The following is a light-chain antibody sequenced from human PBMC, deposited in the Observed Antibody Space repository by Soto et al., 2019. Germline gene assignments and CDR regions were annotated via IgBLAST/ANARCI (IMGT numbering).Light chain of an antibody. CDR3: LQEYSYPQT. J-gene: IGKJ1*01. CDR1: HDISTY. Sequence: DIEVTQSPSSLSASVGDRVTITCRASHDISTYLTWYQNESGKAPKLLIYGASKLEPGVPSRFSGSGSGTIFTLTISGLQTEDIATYLCLQEYSYPQTFGQGTKVDIK. V-gene: IGKV1-33*01. CDR2: GAS.